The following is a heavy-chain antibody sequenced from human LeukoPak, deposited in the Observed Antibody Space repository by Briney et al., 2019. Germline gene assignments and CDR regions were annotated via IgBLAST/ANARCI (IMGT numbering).Heavy chain of an antibody. D-gene: IGHD3-10*01. CDR3: ARDDNYYGSGSYYRSVEY. J-gene: IGHJ4*02. CDR2: IWYDGSNK. V-gene: IGHV3-33*01. Sequence: PGGSLRLSCAASGFTFSSYGMHWVRQAPGKGLEWEAVIWYDGSNKYYADSVKGRFTISRDNSKNTLYLQMNSLRAEDTAVYYCARDDNYYGSGSYYRSVEYWGQGTLVTVSS. CDR1: GFTFSSYG.